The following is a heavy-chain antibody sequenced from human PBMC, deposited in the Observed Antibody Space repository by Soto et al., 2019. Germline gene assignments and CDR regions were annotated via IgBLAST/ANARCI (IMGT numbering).Heavy chain of an antibody. V-gene: IGHV4-59*08. CDR2: IYYSGST. CDR3: ATDIPTRITILGVDPSVMDV. D-gene: IGHD3-3*01. Sequence: SETLRLTCTVSGGSISSYYWSWIRQPPGKGLEWIGYIYYSGSTNYNPSLKSRVTISVDTSKNQFSLKLSSVTAADTAVYYCATDIPTRITILGVDPSVMDVWGQGTTVTVCS. J-gene: IGHJ6*02. CDR1: GGSISSYY.